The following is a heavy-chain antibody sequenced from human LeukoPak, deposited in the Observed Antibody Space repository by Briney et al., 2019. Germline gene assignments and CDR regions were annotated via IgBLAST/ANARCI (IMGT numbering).Heavy chain of an antibody. Sequence: GESLKISCEGSGYTFTNYWLGWVRQMPGKSLEWMGIIYPGDSDSRYSPSFQGQVTISADKSINTVYLQWSSLKASDTAIYYCARIPCISTSCPRRGSLDYWGQGTLVTVSS. J-gene: IGHJ4*02. V-gene: IGHV5-51*01. CDR3: ARIPCISTSCPRRGSLDY. CDR2: IYPGDSDS. D-gene: IGHD2/OR15-2a*01. CDR1: GYTFTNYW.